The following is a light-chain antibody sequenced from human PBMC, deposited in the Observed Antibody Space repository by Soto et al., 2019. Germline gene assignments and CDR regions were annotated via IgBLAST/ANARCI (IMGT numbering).Light chain of an antibody. CDR3: CSYAGSSNAV. CDR2: EVS. Sequence: QSALTQPASVSGSPGQSITISCTGTSSDVGSYNLVSWYQQHPGKAPTLMIYEVSKRPSGVSNRFSGSKSGNTASLTISGLQAEDEADYYCCSYAGSSNAVFGGGTQLTVL. J-gene: IGLJ7*01. CDR1: SSDVGSYNL. V-gene: IGLV2-23*02.